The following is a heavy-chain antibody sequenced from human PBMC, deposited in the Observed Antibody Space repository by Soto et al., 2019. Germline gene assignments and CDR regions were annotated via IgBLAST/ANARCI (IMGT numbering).Heavy chain of an antibody. J-gene: IGHJ4*02. V-gene: IGHV3-23*01. CDR2: ISGSGGST. CDR3: AQDRWASGSYSLFDY. CDR1: GFTFSSYA. D-gene: IGHD1-26*01. Sequence: GGSLTLSCAASGFTFSSYAMSWVRQAPGKGLEGASAISGSGGSTYSADPEKGRSTIPRDNSKNTLSLKMNSLRAEDTAVYYCAQDRWASGSYSLFDYWGQVSLVTVS.